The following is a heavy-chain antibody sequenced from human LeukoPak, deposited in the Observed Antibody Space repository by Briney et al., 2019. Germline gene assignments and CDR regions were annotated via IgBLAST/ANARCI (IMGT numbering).Heavy chain of an antibody. J-gene: IGHJ4*02. V-gene: IGHV1-46*01. CDR1: GYTFTNYY. CDR2: INPSGGST. CDR3: ARPRVEDYYGSSGSFAY. Sequence: ASVKVSCKASGYTFTNYYIHWVRQAPGQGLEWMGIINPSGGSTDYAQKFQGRVTMTRDTSTSTVYMELSSLRSEDTAVYYCARPRVEDYYGSSGSFAYWGQGTLVTVSS. D-gene: IGHD3-22*01.